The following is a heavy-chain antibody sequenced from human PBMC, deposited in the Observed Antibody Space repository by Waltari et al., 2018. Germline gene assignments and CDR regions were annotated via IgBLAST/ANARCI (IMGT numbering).Heavy chain of an antibody. V-gene: IGHV3-7*01. J-gene: IGHJ4*02. CDR2: IKQDGSEK. Sequence: EVQLVESGGGLVQPGGSLRLSCAASGFTFSSYWMSWVRQAPGKGLEWVANIKQDGSEKYYVDSVKGRFTISRDNAKNSLYLQMNSLRAEDTAVYYCARDQGSEGRRFDYWGQGTLVTVSS. CDR3: ARDQGSEGRRFDY. CDR1: GFTFSSYW.